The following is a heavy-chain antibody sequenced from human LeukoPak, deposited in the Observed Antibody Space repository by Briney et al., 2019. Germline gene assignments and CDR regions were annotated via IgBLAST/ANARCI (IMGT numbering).Heavy chain of an antibody. CDR1: GFTFSSYW. D-gene: IGHD3-3*01. J-gene: IGHJ3*02. CDR3: ARDFRSITIFGVVILDAFDI. Sequence: PGGSLRLSCAASGFTFSSYWVSWVRQAPGKGLEWVANIKQDGSEKYYVDSVKGRFTISRDNAKNSLYLQMNSLRAEDTAVYYCARDFRSITIFGVVILDAFDIWGQGTMVTVSS. CDR2: IKQDGSEK. V-gene: IGHV3-7*01.